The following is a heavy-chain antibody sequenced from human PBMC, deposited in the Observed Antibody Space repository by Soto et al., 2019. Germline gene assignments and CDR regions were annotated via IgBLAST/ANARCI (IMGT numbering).Heavy chain of an antibody. D-gene: IGHD1-1*01. J-gene: IGHJ6*04. Sequence: QVQLVESGGGVVQPGRSLRLSCAASGFTFSSYGMHWVRQAPGKGLEWVAVIWYDGSNKYYADSVKGRFTISRDNSKNTLYPQMNRLRAEDKAWDYWGRAPAGVHALQGPNYHLQDVLGKGTTVTVSS. CDR1: GFTFSSYG. CDR2: IWYDGSNK. V-gene: IGHV3-33*01. CDR3: GRAPAGVHALQGPNYHLQDV.